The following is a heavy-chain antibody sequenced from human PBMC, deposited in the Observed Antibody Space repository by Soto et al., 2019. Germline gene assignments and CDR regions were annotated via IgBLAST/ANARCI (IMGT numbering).Heavy chain of an antibody. CDR2: ISWNSGSI. V-gene: IGHV3-9*01. Sequence: GGSLRLSCAASGFTFDDYAMHWVRQAPGKGLEWVSGISWNSGSIGYADSVKGRFTISRDNAKNSLYLQMNSLRAEDTALYYCAKASRLSSSWYYFDYWGQGTLVTVSS. CDR1: GFTFDDYA. J-gene: IGHJ4*02. D-gene: IGHD6-13*01. CDR3: AKASRLSSSWYYFDY.